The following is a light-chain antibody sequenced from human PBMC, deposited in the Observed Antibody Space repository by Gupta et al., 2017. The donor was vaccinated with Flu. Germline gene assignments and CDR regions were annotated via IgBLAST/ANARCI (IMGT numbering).Light chain of an antibody. Sequence: VGDRATITCRASQSISSWLSWYQQRPGKAPRLLIYKASTLESGVPSRFSGSGFGTEFTLTINRLQPDDFATYYCQEYNSYWAFGQGTKVEIK. CDR2: KAS. V-gene: IGKV1-5*03. CDR1: QSISSW. CDR3: QEYNSYWA. J-gene: IGKJ1*01.